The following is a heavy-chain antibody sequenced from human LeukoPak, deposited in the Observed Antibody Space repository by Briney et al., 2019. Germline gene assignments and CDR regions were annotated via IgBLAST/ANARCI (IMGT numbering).Heavy chain of an antibody. J-gene: IGHJ4*02. D-gene: IGHD2-2*03. V-gene: IGHV4-34*01. CDR3: ARGRGDLLDKPTLNQYYFDY. Sequence: PSETLSLTCAVYGGSFSGYYWSWIRQPPGKGLEWIGEINHSGSTNYNPSLKSRVTISVDTSKNQFSLKLSSVTATDTAVYYCARGRGDLLDKPTLNQYYFDYWGQGTLVTVSS. CDR2: INHSGST. CDR1: GGSFSGYY.